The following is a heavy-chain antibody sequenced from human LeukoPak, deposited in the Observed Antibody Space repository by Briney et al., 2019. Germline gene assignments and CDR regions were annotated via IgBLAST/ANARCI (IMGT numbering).Heavy chain of an antibody. CDR2: IYHSGST. V-gene: IGHV4-38-2*02. CDR3: ARTRQLVRNYYYYYMDV. D-gene: IGHD6-13*01. J-gene: IGHJ6*03. Sequence: PSETLSLTCTVSGYSISSGYYWGWIRQPPGKGLEWIGSIYHSGSTYYNPSLKSRVTISVDTSKNQFSLKLSSVTAADTAVYYCARTRQLVRNYYYYYMDVWGKGTTVTVSS. CDR1: GYSISSGYY.